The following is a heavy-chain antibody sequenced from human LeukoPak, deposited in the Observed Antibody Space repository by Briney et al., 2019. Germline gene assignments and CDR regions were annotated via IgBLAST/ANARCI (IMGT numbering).Heavy chain of an antibody. Sequence: GRSLRLSCAASGFTFDDYAMHWVRQAPGKGLEWVSGISWNSGSIGYADSVKGRFTISRDNAKNSLYLQMNSLRAEDTALYYCAKGSRYDSSGYHDYWGQGTLVTVSS. CDR1: GFTFDDYA. V-gene: IGHV3-9*01. D-gene: IGHD3-22*01. CDR2: ISWNSGSI. J-gene: IGHJ4*02. CDR3: AKGSRYDSSGYHDY.